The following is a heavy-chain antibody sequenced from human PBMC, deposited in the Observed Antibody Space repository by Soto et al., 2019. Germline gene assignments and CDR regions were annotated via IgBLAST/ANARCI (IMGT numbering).Heavy chain of an antibody. CDR1: GGSFSGYY. CDR2: INHSGST. Sequence: QVQLQQWGAGLLKPSETLSLTCAVYGGSFSGYYWSWIRQPPGKGLEWIGEINHSGSTNYNPSLKSRVTISVDTSKNQFSLKLSSVTAADTAVYYCARGRRGGSMVGYDYYGMDVWGQGTTVTVSS. D-gene: IGHD2-8*01. V-gene: IGHV4-34*01. J-gene: IGHJ6*02. CDR3: ARGRRGGSMVGYDYYGMDV.